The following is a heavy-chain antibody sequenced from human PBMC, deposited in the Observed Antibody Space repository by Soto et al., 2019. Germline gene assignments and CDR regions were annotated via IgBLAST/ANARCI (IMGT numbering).Heavy chain of an antibody. CDR2: IRYDGSKK. J-gene: IGHJ6*02. CDR1: GFTFSSYG. CDR3: ARDLFRMDV. Sequence: QVQLVASGGGVVQPGRSLSLSCVGSGFTFSSYGMHWVRQAPGKGLEWVSVIRYDGSKKAYADSVKGRFTISRDNSKNTLYLQMNSLRAEDAAVYYCARDLFRMDVWGQGTTVTVSS. V-gene: IGHV3-33*01.